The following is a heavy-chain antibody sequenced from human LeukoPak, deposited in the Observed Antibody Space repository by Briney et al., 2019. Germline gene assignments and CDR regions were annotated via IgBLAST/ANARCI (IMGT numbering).Heavy chain of an antibody. CDR3: ARERTSRYCSSTSCYADFDY. D-gene: IGHD2-2*01. V-gene: IGHV3-7*01. Sequence: PGGSLRLSCAASGFTFSSYWMSWVRQAPGKGLEWVANIKPDGSEKYYVDSVKGRFTISGDNAKNSVYLQMNSLRAEDTAVYYCARERTSRYCSSTSCYADFDYWGQGTLVTVSS. CDR1: GFTFSSYW. CDR2: IKPDGSEK. J-gene: IGHJ4*02.